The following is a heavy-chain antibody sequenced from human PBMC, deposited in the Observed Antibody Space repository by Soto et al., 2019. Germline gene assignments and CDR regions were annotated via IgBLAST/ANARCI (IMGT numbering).Heavy chain of an antibody. Sequence: QVHLVQSGAEVKKPGASVKVSCKGSGYGFTTYGITWVRQAPGQGLEWMAWISAHNGNTNYAQKLQGRGTVTRDTSTSTANMELRSPRSEDTAVYYWARGRYGDYWGQGALVTVSS. CDR2: ISAHNGNT. V-gene: IGHV1-18*01. D-gene: IGHD1-1*01. J-gene: IGHJ4*02. CDR1: GYGFTTYG. CDR3: ARGRYGDY.